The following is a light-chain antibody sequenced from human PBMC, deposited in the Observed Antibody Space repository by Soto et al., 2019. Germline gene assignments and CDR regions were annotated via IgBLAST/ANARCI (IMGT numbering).Light chain of an antibody. J-gene: IGKJ2*01. Sequence: EIVLTQSPGTLSLSPGERATLSCRASQSVSSSYLAWYQQKPGQAPRLLIHGVSTRATGIPDRFSGSGSGKDFTLTISRLDPEDFAVYYCQQYVTSPYIFGQGTKLEIK. CDR3: QQYVTSPYI. CDR2: GVS. CDR1: QSVSSSY. V-gene: IGKV3-20*01.